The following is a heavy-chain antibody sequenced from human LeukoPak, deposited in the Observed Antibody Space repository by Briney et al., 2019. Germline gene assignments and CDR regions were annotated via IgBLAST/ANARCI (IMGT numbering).Heavy chain of an antibody. CDR1: GFTFSSYS. J-gene: IGHJ5*02. CDR2: ISSSSSTI. CDR3: ARDPDDYDRPAGDP. Sequence: GGSLRLSCAASGFTFSSYSMNWVRQAPGKGLEWVSYISSSSSTIYYADSVKGRFTISRDNAKNSLYLQMSSLRAEDTAVYYCARDPDDYDRPAGDPWGQGTLVTVSS. D-gene: IGHD3-16*01. V-gene: IGHV3-48*01.